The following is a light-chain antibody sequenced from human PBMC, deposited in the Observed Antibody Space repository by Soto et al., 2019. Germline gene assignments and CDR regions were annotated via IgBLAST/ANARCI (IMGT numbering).Light chain of an antibody. CDR2: DAY. CDR1: QSFRGL. V-gene: IGKV3-11*01. Sequence: EVLLTQSPVTLSLSPGERATLSCRASQSFRGLLAWYQQKPGQAPRLLIYDAYNRATGIPPRFSRSGSGTAFTLTISSLEPEDSAVYYCQQRHLWPIRFGQGPRLEIK. J-gene: IGKJ5*01. CDR3: QQRHLWPIR.